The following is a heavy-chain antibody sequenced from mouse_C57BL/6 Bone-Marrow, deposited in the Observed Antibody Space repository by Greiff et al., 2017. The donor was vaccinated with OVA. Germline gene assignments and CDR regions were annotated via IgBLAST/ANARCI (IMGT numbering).Heavy chain of an antibody. CDR3: ARNHEDYYWYFDV. D-gene: IGHD2-4*01. Sequence: QVQLQQSGPGLVQPSQSLSITCTVSGFSLTSYGVHWVRQSPGKGLEWLGVIWSGGSTDYNAAFISRLSISKDNSKSQVFFKMNSLQADDTAIYYCARNHEDYYWYFDVWGTGTTVTVSS. V-gene: IGHV2-2*01. CDR1: GFSLTSYG. J-gene: IGHJ1*03. CDR2: IWSGGST.